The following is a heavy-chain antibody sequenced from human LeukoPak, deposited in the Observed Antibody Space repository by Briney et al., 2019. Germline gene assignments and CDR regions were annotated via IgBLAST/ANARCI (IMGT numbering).Heavy chain of an antibody. CDR3: ARAKSSRVNTTYYYGSGSYSGTPRTRKRFDP. J-gene: IGHJ5*02. V-gene: IGHV4-34*01. CDR2: INHSGST. Sequence: PSETLSLTCAVYGGSFSGYYWSWIRQPPGKGLEWIGEINHSGSTNYNPSLKSRVTISVDTSKNQFSLKLSSVTAADTAVYYCARAKSSRVNTTYYYGSGSYSGTPRTRKRFDPWGQGTLVTVSS. D-gene: IGHD3-10*01. CDR1: GGSFSGYY.